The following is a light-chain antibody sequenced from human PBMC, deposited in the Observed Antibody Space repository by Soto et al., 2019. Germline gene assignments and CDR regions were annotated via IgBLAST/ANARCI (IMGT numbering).Light chain of an antibody. CDR1: SSDIGAYDY. CDR2: EVN. J-gene: IGLJ1*01. V-gene: IGLV2-14*01. Sequence: SALTQPASLSGSPGQSITISCTGTSSDIGAYDYVSWFQQHPGKAPKLMISEVNNRPSGVSNRFSGSKSGNTAYLTISGLQVEDAAAYFRLSFTTTSTHVFGPGPKVTV. CDR3: LSFTTTSTHV.